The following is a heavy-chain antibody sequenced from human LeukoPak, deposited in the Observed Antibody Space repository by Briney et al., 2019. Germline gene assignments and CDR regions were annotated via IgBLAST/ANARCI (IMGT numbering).Heavy chain of an antibody. V-gene: IGHV3-66*01. D-gene: IGHD5-18*01. CDR3: ARGGYSYGPFDY. CDR1: GFSFSNYE. CDR2: IYSGGNT. Sequence: PGGSLRLSCAASGFSFSNYEMNWVRQAPGKGLEWVSVIYSGGNTYYADSVKGRFTISRDTSKNTLYLQMNSLRAEDTAVYYCARGGYSYGPFDYRGQGTLVTVSS. J-gene: IGHJ4*02.